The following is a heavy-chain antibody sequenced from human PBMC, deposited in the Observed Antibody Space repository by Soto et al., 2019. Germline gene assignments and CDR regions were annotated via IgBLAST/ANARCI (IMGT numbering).Heavy chain of an antibody. D-gene: IGHD3-22*01. V-gene: IGHV4-59*12. CDR3: ATDRAYHDSSGLDFDY. J-gene: IGHJ4*02. CDR1: GDSISDYY. CDR2: IYYSGNT. Sequence: SETLSLTCTVSGDSISDYYWSWIRQPPGKGLEWIGYIYYSGNTNYNPALKSRFSISEDTSKNQFSLKLSSVTAADTAVYYCATDRAYHDSSGLDFDYWGQGTLVTVSS.